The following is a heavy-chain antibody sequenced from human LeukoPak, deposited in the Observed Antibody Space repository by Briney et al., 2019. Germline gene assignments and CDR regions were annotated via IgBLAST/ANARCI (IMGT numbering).Heavy chain of an antibody. J-gene: IGHJ5*02. CDR3: ARCGYSYGYRNNWFDP. D-gene: IGHD5-18*01. CDR1: GGSISSSSYY. Sequence: PSETLSLTCTVSGGSISSSSYYWGWIRQPPGKGLEWIGSIYYSGSTYYNPSLKSRVTISVDTSKNQFSLKLSSVTAADTAVYYCARCGYSYGYRNNWFDPWGQGTLVTVSS. V-gene: IGHV4-39*07. CDR2: IYYSGST.